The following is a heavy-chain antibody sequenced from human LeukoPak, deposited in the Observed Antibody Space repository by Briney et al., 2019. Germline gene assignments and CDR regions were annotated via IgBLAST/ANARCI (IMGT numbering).Heavy chain of an antibody. Sequence: PGGSLRLSCVASGFTFSSYGMHWVRQAPGKGLEWVAVISYDGSGKYYADSVKGRFTLSRDNSKNTLYLQMNSLRPEDTAVYYCAKDQDDSSGIDYWGQGTLVTVSS. CDR2: ISYDGSGK. CDR1: GFTFSSYG. V-gene: IGHV3-30*18. CDR3: AKDQDDSSGIDY. J-gene: IGHJ4*02. D-gene: IGHD3-22*01.